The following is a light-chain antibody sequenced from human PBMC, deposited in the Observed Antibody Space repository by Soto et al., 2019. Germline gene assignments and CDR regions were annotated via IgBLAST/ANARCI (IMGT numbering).Light chain of an antibody. J-gene: IGKJ3*01. CDR1: QSFSSY. CDR2: AAS. V-gene: IGKV3-11*01. CDR3: QHRSIFPLT. Sequence: EIGLTHSAGTVSENKGERATLYCMSSQSFSSYLSWYHQKPGHAPRLLIYAASTRPTGIPARFSGSGSGTDFTLTISSLQPEDFALYYCQHRSIFPLTFGPGTKVDI.